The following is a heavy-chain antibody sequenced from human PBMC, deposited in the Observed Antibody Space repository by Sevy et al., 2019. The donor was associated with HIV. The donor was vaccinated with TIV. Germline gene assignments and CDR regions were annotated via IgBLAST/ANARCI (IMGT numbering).Heavy chain of an antibody. Sequence: GGSLRLSCEASGFTFSSYWMSWVRQAPGKGLEWVANIKQDGSEKYYVDSVKGRFTISRDNAKNSLYLQMNSLRAEDTAVYYCARSKSITIFGVVSHYFDYWGQGTLVTVSS. V-gene: IGHV3-7*01. J-gene: IGHJ4*02. CDR2: IKQDGSEK. CDR3: ARSKSITIFGVVSHYFDY. D-gene: IGHD3-3*01. CDR1: GFTFSSYW.